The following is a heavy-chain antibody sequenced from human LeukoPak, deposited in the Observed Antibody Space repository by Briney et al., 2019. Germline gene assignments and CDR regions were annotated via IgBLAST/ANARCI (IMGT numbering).Heavy chain of an antibody. CDR2: ISYDGSNK. J-gene: IGHJ6*02. V-gene: IGHV3-30-3*01. CDR1: GFTFSSYA. CDR3: ARDLGYCSGGSCYRGYYYYGMDV. D-gene: IGHD2-15*01. Sequence: GGSLRLSCAASGFTFSSYAMHWARQAPGKGLEWVAVISYDGSNKYYADSVKGRFTISRDNSKNTLYLQMNSLRAEDTAVYYCARDLGYCSGGSCYRGYYYYGMDVWGQGTTVTVSS.